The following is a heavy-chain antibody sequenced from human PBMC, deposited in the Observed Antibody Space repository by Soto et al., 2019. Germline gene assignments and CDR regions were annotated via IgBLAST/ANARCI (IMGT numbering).Heavy chain of an antibody. Sequence: EVQLVESGGGLVKPGGSLRLSCAASGFTFSSYSMNWVRQAPGKGLEWVSSISSSSSYIYYAESVKGRFTISRDNAKNSLYLQMNSLRAEDTAVYYCAILSYGDYDDAFDIWGQGTMVTVSS. CDR2: ISSSSSYI. V-gene: IGHV3-21*01. J-gene: IGHJ3*02. CDR3: AILSYGDYDDAFDI. CDR1: GFTFSSYS. D-gene: IGHD4-17*01.